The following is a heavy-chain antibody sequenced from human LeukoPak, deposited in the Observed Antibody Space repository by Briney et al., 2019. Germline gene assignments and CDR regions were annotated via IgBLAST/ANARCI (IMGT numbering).Heavy chain of an antibody. CDR1: GYTFTGYY. J-gene: IGHJ3*02. Sequence: ASVKVSCKASGYTFTGYYMHWVRQAPGQGLEWMGWINPNSGGTNYAQKFQGRVTMTRDTSISTAYMELSRLRSDDTAVYYCAREGSCSSTSCDKRDAFDIWGQGTMVTVSS. CDR2: INPNSGGT. CDR3: AREGSCSSTSCDKRDAFDI. D-gene: IGHD2-2*01. V-gene: IGHV1-2*02.